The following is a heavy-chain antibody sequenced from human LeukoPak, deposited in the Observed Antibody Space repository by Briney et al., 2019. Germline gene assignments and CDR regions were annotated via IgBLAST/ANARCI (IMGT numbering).Heavy chain of an antibody. CDR1: GYRFISYW. CDR2: IYPSDSDT. D-gene: IGHD6-19*01. V-gene: IGHV5-51*01. CDR3: ARGSGWYSEY. Sequence: GESLQISCKGSGYRFISYWIGWVRQMPGKGLEWMGIIYPSDSDTRYSPSFQGQVTISADKSISTPYLQWSSLKASDTARYSCARGSGWYSEYWGQGTLVTVSS. J-gene: IGHJ4*02.